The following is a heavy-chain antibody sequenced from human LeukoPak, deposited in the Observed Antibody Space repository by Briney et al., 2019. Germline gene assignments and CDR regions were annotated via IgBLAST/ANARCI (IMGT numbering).Heavy chain of an antibody. Sequence: PGGSLRLSCAASEFTFGSYSMNWVRQAPGKGLEWVSYITSSGSIYYADSVKGRFTISRDHAKNSLYLQMNNLRADDTAVYFCAGGNYGGSSPYFDYWGQGTLVTVSS. CDR1: EFTFGSYS. D-gene: IGHD4-23*01. CDR3: AGGNYGGSSPYFDY. V-gene: IGHV3-48*01. J-gene: IGHJ4*02. CDR2: ITSSGSI.